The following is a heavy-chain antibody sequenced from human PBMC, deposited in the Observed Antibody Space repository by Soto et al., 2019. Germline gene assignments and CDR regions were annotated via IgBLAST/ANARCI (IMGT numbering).Heavy chain of an antibody. V-gene: IGHV3-53*01. D-gene: IGHD3-10*01. CDR3: ARGMYGSGSYYIGDAFDM. J-gene: IGHJ3*02. CDR1: GFAVSYNY. Sequence: PRLSCAVSGFAVSYNYMNWVRQAPGKGLEWVSVIYRGGDTFYADSVKGRFTISRDNSKNTLYLQMNSLRAEDTAVYYCARGMYGSGSYYIGDAFDMWVQVTTVPV. CDR2: IYRGGDT.